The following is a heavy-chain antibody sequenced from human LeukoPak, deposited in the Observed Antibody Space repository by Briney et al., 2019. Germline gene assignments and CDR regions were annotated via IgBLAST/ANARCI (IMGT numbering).Heavy chain of an antibody. D-gene: IGHD2-2*01. CDR2: IYSGGST. Sequence: GGSLRLSCAASGFTVSSNYMSWVRQAPGKGLEWVSVIYSGGSTYYADSVKGRFTISRDNSKNTLYLQMNSLRAEDTAVYYCARDGPVPPHYYSYGMDVWGQGTTVTVSS. CDR1: GFTVSSNY. V-gene: IGHV3-66*02. CDR3: ARDGPVPPHYYSYGMDV. J-gene: IGHJ6*02.